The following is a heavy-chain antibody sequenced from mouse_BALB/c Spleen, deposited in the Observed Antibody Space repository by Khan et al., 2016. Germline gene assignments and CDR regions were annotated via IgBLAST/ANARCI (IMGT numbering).Heavy chain of an antibody. CDR2: IYPGDGDT. CDR1: GYTFTSYW. Sequence: QVQLQQSGTELARPGASVKLSCKASGYTFTSYWMQWVKQRPGQGLEWIGAIYPGDGDTRYTQKFKVKATLTADKSSSTAYMQLSSLASEDSAVYYSERRAARATGLAYGGKGTLVTVSA. D-gene: IGHD3-1*01. V-gene: IGHV1-87*01. J-gene: IGHJ3*01. CDR3: ERRAARATGLAY.